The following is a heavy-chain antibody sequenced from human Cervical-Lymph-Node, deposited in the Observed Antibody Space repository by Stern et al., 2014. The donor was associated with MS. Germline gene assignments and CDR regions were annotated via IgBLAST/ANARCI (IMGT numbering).Heavy chain of an antibody. Sequence: QLQLQESGPGLVKPSQTLSLTCTVSGGSINSGNYFWSWIRQYPGKGLEWIGYVYNDGRTFYNSALKSRVTISRDTSKNQFSLKLSSVTAADTAVYYCARDFHTFFGSSGYYDSWGQGTLVTVSS. D-gene: IGHD3-22*01. V-gene: IGHV4-31*03. CDR3: ARDFHTFFGSSGYYDS. CDR1: GGSINSGNYF. CDR2: VYNDGRT. J-gene: IGHJ5*01.